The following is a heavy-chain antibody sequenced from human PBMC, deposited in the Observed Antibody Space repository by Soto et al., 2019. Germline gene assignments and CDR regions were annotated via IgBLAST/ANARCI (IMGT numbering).Heavy chain of an antibody. Sequence: QVQPVQSGAEVKKPGASVKVSCKASGYTFTSYAMHWVRQAPGHRLEWMGWINAGNGNTKYSQKFQGRVTIARDTSASSASMELSSLRAEETAVYYCARGDGYSYFDYWGQGTQVTVSP. J-gene: IGHJ4*02. CDR1: GYTFTSYA. CDR3: ARGDGYSYFDY. D-gene: IGHD3-22*01. V-gene: IGHV1-3*01. CDR2: INAGNGNT.